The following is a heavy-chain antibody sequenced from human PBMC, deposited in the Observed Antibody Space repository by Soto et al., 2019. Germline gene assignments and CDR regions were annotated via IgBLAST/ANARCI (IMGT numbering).Heavy chain of an antibody. CDR3: AGLPAGEGNWFDP. CDR1: GYTFTSYC. Sequence: ASVKVSCKASGYTFTSYCISWVRQAPGQGLEWMGWISAYNGNTNYAQKLQGRVTMTTDKSTSTAYMELRSLRSDDTAVYYCAGLPAGEGNWFDPWGQGTLVTVSS. CDR2: ISAYNGNT. D-gene: IGHD2-2*01. J-gene: IGHJ5*02. V-gene: IGHV1-18*01.